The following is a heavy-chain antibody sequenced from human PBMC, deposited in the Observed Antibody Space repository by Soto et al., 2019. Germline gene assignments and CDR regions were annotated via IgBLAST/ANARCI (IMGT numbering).Heavy chain of an antibody. Sequence: NPSETLSLTCTVSGGSISSSSYYWGWIRQPPGKGLEWIGSIYYSGSTYYNPSLKSRVTISVDTSKNQSSLKLSSVTAADTAVYYCARNIAAAGTFDYWGQGTLVTVSS. V-gene: IGHV4-39*01. J-gene: IGHJ4*02. CDR2: IYYSGST. CDR3: ARNIAAAGTFDY. CDR1: GGSISSSSYY. D-gene: IGHD6-13*01.